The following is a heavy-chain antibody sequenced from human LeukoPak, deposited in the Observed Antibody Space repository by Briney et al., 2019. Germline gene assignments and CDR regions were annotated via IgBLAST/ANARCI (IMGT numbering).Heavy chain of an antibody. CDR3: ARDLWSSDYYYYMDV. V-gene: IGHV4-59*11. Sequence: SETLSLTCTVSGGSISSHYWSWIRQPPGKGLEWIGYIYYSGSTNYNPSLKSRVTISVDTSKNQFSLKLSSVTAADTAVYYCARDLWSSDYYYYMDVWGKGTTVTVSS. CDR2: IYYSGST. J-gene: IGHJ6*03. CDR1: GGSISSHY. D-gene: IGHD3-10*01.